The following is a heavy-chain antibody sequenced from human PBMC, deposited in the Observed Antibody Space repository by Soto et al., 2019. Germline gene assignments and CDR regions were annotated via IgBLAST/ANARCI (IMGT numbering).Heavy chain of an antibody. Sequence: PLENPSPPLTVSGDSLTRNIYFLGLVPQPPGKGLEWIGSIYYSGTTYYNPSLKSRVTISVDRSKNQFSLKLSSVTAADTAVYYCAREARDILTDWFDPWGQGTLVTVSS. D-gene: IGHD3-9*01. J-gene: IGHJ5*02. V-gene: IGHV4-39*07. CDR3: AREARDILTDWFDP. CDR1: GDSLTRNIYF. CDR2: IYYSGTT.